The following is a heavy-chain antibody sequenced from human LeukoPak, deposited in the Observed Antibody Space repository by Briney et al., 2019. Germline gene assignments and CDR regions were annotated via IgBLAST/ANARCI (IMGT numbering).Heavy chain of an antibody. J-gene: IGHJ4*02. V-gene: IGHV3-23*01. CDR1: GFTFNTYA. CDR2: LTSSGANT. D-gene: IGHD3-3*01. CDR3: ANVHGAYFGVAIHGKFVFDS. Sequence: PGGSLSLSCAASGFTFNTYAMSWVRQAPGKGLEWVSGLTSSGANTYYTDSVKVRFTISRDNSKNTLYLQLNSLIAEDTAVYYCANVHGAYFGVAIHGKFVFDSWGLGTLVTVSS.